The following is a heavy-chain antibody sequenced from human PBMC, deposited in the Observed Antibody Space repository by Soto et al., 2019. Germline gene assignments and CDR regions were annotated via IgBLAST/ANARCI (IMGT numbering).Heavy chain of an antibody. J-gene: IGHJ5*02. V-gene: IGHV4-34*01. CDR3: ARGRYSSSWYSWFDP. Sequence: SETLSLTCAVYGGSFSGYYWSWIRQPPGKGLEWIGEINHSGSTNYNPSLKSRVTISVDTSKNQFSLKLSSVTAADTAVYYCARGRYSSSWYSWFDPWRQGTLVTVSS. CDR1: GGSFSGYY. CDR2: INHSGST. D-gene: IGHD6-13*01.